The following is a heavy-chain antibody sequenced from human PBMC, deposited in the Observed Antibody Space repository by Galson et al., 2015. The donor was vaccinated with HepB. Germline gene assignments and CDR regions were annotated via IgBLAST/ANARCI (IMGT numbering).Heavy chain of an antibody. V-gene: IGHV1-18*01. D-gene: IGHD1-26*01. CDR3: ARGSGVWWEAEKSLDF. CDR1: GYTFTSYG. J-gene: IGHJ3*01. Sequence: SVKVSCKASGYTFTSYGISWVRQAPGQGLEWMGWISAYTGNTTYAQKLQGRVTMPTDTSTRPADMELRSLRSDDTGVYYCARGSGVWWEAEKSLDFWGQEAMLTLSS. CDR2: ISAYTGNT.